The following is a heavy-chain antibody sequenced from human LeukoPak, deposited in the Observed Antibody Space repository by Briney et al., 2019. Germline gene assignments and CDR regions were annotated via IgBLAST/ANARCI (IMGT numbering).Heavy chain of an antibody. V-gene: IGHV1-3*01. CDR3: ARAAYYYDGSGYYYD. D-gene: IGHD3-22*01. CDR2: INAGNGNT. Sequence: ASVKVSCKASGYTFTGYYMHWVRQAPGQGLEWMGWINAGNGNTKYSQKFQGRVTISGDTSASTVYMELSSLRSEDTALYYCARAAYYYDGSGYYYDWGQGTLVTVSS. CDR1: GYTFTGYY. J-gene: IGHJ4*02.